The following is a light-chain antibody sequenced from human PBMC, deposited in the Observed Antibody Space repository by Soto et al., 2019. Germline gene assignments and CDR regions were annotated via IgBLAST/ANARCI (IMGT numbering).Light chain of an antibody. CDR3: QQSYSTPIT. CDR1: QGISSF. CDR2: AAS. Sequence: IQLTQSPSSLSASVGDRVTITCRASQGISSFLAWYQQKPGKAPNLLIYAASNLQSGVPSRFSGSGSGTDFTLTISSLQPEDFATYYCQQSYSTPITFGQGTRLEIK. J-gene: IGKJ5*01. V-gene: IGKV1-39*01.